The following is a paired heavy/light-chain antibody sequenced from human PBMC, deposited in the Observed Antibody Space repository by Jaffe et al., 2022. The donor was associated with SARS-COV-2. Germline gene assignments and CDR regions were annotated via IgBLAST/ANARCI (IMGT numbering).Light chain of an antibody. V-gene: IGLV3-21*02. CDR2: DDS. CDR3: QVWDSGSDHYV. J-gene: IGLJ1*01. CDR1: NIGIKR. Sequence: SDVLTQPPSVSVAPGQTARITCGGNNIGIKRVHWYQQRSGQAPVLVVYDDSDRPSGIPERFSGSHSGNTATLTISRVEAGDEADYHCQVWDSGSDHYVFGTGTKVTVL.
Heavy chain of an antibody. V-gene: IGHV3-30-3*01. CDR2: ISYDGVNK. Sequence: QVQLVESGGGVVQPGRSLRLSCAASGFTFSSYAMHWVRQAPGEGLEWVSLISYDGVNKFYADSVKGRFTISRDNSMGTLHLQMNSLRAEDTAVYFCARDLSRNFDYWGQGTLVTVSS. J-gene: IGHJ4*02. CDR3: ARDLSRNFDY. CDR1: GFTFSSYA.